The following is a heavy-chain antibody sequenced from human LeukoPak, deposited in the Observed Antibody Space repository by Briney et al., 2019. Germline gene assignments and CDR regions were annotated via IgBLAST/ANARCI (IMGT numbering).Heavy chain of an antibody. D-gene: IGHD3-10*01. CDR1: GFTFSGYS. V-gene: IGHV3-48*01. Sequence: GGSLRLSCAASGFTFSGYSMNWVRQAPGKGLEWVSYISSSSSTIYYADSVKGRFTISRDNAKNSLYLQMNSLRAEDTAVYYCAKTYYGTGDDYWGQGTLVTVSS. CDR2: ISSSSSTI. J-gene: IGHJ4*02. CDR3: AKTYYGTGDDY.